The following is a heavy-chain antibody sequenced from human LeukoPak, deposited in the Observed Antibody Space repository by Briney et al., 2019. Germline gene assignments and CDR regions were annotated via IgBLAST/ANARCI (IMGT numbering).Heavy chain of an antibody. Sequence: GESLKISCKGSGYSFTNYWIGWVRQMPGKGLEWMGIIYPGDSNTRYSPSFQGQVTISADKSISTAYLQWSSLKASDTAMYYCARWFDVVVPAAFDYWGQGTLVTVSS. CDR1: GYSFTNYW. D-gene: IGHD2-2*01. V-gene: IGHV5-51*01. CDR2: IYPGDSNT. CDR3: ARWFDVVVPAAFDY. J-gene: IGHJ4*02.